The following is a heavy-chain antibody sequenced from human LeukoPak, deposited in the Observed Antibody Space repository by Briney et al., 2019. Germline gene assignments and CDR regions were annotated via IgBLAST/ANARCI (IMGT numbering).Heavy chain of an antibody. CDR3: AITETTEVVGY. CDR1: GFTFSSYA. CDR2: ISGSGGST. V-gene: IGHV3-23*01. D-gene: IGHD1-7*01. J-gene: IGHJ4*02. Sequence: GGSLRLSCAASGFTFSSYAMSWVRQAPGKGLEWVSAISGSGGSTYYADSVKGRFTISRDNSKNTLYLHMNSLRAEDTAVYYCAITETTEVVGYWGQGTLVTVSS.